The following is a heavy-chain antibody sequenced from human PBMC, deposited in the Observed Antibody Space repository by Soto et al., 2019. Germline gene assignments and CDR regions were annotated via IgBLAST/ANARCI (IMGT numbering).Heavy chain of an antibody. CDR1: GFTFSSYW. V-gene: IGHV3-74*03. CDR2: INSDGSST. CDR3: ARVETCSSTSCYSVFDY. J-gene: IGHJ4*02. D-gene: IGHD2-2*01. Sequence: EVQLVESGGGLVQPGGSLRLSCAASGFTFSSYWMHWVRQAPGKGLVWVSRINSDGSSTTYADSVKGRFTISRDNAKNTLYLQMNRLRAEDTAVDYCARVETCSSTSCYSVFDYWGQGTLVTVSS.